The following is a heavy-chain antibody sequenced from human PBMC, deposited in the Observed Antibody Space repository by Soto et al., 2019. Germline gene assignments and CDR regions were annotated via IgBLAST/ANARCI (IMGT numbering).Heavy chain of an antibody. CDR1: GFSFKSVSYS. J-gene: IGHJ4*02. CDR3: ARDFAYFDS. Sequence: ETLSLTCPVSGFSFKSVSYSLIWIRQPPGKGLEWIGYVYHTGRTSYNPSLKSRVSISMDTSKNQFSLNLDSVTAADTAVYFCARDFAYFDSWGQGNLVNVSA. D-gene: IGHD3-3*01. CDR2: VYHTGRT. V-gene: IGHV4-61*01.